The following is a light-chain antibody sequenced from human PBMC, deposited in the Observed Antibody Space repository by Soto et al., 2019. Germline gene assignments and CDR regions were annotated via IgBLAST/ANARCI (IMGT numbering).Light chain of an antibody. CDR1: SSDVGGFEY. J-gene: IGLJ1*01. Sequence: QSVLGQPASVSGSPGQSITISCTVTSSDVGGFEYVSWYQHQPGKAPKLIIYDVTKRPSGVSNRFSGSKSGNTASLTISGIQAEDEGDYYCGSITRSSTSVFGTGTKVTLL. CDR3: GSITRSSTSV. V-gene: IGLV2-14*01. CDR2: DVT.